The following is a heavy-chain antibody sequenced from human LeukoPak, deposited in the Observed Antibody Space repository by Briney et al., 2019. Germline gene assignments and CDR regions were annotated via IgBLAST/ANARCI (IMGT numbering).Heavy chain of an antibody. CDR3: ARDRDYGANYDAFDI. Sequence: GGSLRLSCAASGFTVSKNHMTWVRQAPGQGLEWVSAIYSGGSTYYADSVKGRFIISRDSFRNTLYLQMNSLRAGDTAVCYCARDRDYGANYDAFDIWGQGTMVTVST. CDR2: IYSGGST. J-gene: IGHJ3*02. CDR1: GFTVSKNH. V-gene: IGHV3-66*01. D-gene: IGHD4-23*01.